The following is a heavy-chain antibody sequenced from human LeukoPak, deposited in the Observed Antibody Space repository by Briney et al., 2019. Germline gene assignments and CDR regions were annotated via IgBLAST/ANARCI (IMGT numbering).Heavy chain of an antibody. CDR2: IYHSGST. D-gene: IGHD3-22*01. J-gene: IGHJ4*02. CDR1: GYSISSGYY. CDR3: ARASETYYYDSSGYYAFDY. Sequence: PSETLSLTCTVSGYSISSGYYWGWIRQPPGKGLEWIGSIYHSGSTYYNPSLKSRVTISVDTSKNQVSLKLSSVTAADTTVYYCARASETYYYDSSGYYAFDYWGQGTLVTVSS. V-gene: IGHV4-38-2*02.